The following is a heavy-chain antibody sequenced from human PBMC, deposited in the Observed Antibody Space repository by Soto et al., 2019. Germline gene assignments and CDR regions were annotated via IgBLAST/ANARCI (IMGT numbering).Heavy chain of an antibody. D-gene: IGHD2-15*01. CDR3: VRGYGRRGFNAGH. Sequence: TGGSLRLSCVASVFPVSSYWMHWIRQVPGKGLMWVSQIGSDGRPTTYADSVKGRFTISRDNARNTLYLQMNSLRADDTAMYYWVRGYGRRGFNAGHWGQGTLVTVSS. V-gene: IGHV3-74*03. CDR2: IGSDGRPT. J-gene: IGHJ1*01. CDR1: VFPVSSYW.